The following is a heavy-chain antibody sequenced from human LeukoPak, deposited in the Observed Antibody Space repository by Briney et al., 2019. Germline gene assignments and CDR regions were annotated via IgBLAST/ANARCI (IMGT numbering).Heavy chain of an antibody. CDR3: ARAHRSSSSRALGFSY. J-gene: IGHJ4*02. D-gene: IGHD6-6*01. CDR2: INHSGST. CDR1: GGSFSGYY. Sequence: PSETLSLTCAVYGGSFSGYYWSWIRQPPGKGLEWIGEINHSGSTNYNPSLKSRVTISVDTSKNQFSLKLSSVTAADTAVYYCARAHRSSSSRALGFSYWGQGTLVTVSS. V-gene: IGHV4-34*01.